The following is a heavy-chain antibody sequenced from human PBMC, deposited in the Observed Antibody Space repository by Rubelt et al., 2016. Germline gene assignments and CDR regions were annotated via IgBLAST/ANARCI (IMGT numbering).Heavy chain of an antibody. CDR3: ARTNSGRHLGDAFDF. J-gene: IGHJ3*01. CDR2: VSSSSGII. D-gene: IGHD1-26*01. V-gene: IGHV3-48*02. Sequence: GKGLEWISCVSSSSGIIHYAASVKGRITISRDNANNSLYLQMNSLRDEDTDVYDCARTNSGRHLGDAFDFWGQGTLVSVSS.